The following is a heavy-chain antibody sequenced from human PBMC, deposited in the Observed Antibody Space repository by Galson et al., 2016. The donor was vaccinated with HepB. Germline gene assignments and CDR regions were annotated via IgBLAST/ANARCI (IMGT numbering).Heavy chain of an antibody. D-gene: IGHD4-17*01. Sequence: VRQAPGTGLEWMGGFDPEDVETIYAQKFQGRVTMTEDTSTDTAYMDLSSLRSEDTAVYYCATVPKSDYGDYDGDAFDIWGQGTMVTVSS. V-gene: IGHV1-24*01. J-gene: IGHJ3*02. CDR3: ATVPKSDYGDYDGDAFDI. CDR2: FDPEDVET.